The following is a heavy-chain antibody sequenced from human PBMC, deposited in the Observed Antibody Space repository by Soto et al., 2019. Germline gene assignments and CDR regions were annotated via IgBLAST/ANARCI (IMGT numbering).Heavy chain of an antibody. J-gene: IGHJ4*02. CDR3: AKAVAAAVVPPSFDY. CDR1: GFTFSSYA. D-gene: IGHD6-13*01. Sequence: EVQLLESGGGLVQPGGSLRLSCAASGFTFSSYAMSWVRQAPGKGLEWVSTISGSGGSTYYADSVKGRFTICRDNAKNTLYLQMNSLRAEDTVVYYCAKAVAAAVVPPSFDYWGQGTLVTVSS. V-gene: IGHV3-23*01. CDR2: ISGSGGST.